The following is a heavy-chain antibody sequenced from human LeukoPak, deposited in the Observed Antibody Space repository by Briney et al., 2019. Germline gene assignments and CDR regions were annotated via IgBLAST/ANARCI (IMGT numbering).Heavy chain of an antibody. CDR1: GGSISSYY. V-gene: IGHV4-59*12. J-gene: IGHJ4*02. CDR3: GRIRHYYGSGSYEIDY. Sequence: KPSETLSLTCTVSGGSISSYYWSWIRQPPGKGLEWIGYIYYSGSTNYNPSLKSRVTISVDTSKNQFSLKLTSVTAADTAVYYCGRIRHYYGSGSYEIDYWGQGTLVTVSS. CDR2: IYYSGST. D-gene: IGHD3-10*01.